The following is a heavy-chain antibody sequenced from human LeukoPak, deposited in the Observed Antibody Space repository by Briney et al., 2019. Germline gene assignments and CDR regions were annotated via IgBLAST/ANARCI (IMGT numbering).Heavy chain of an antibody. CDR1: GGSVSSGGYY. J-gene: IGHJ4*02. CDR2: IYYSGST. CDR3: ARASRLDSSGWYFDY. Sequence: PSETLSLTCTVSGGSVSSGGYYWSWIRQPPGKGLEWIGYIYYSGSTNYNPSLKSRVTISVDTSKNQFSLKLSSVTAADTAVYYCARASRLDSSGWYFDYWGQGTLVTVSS. D-gene: IGHD6-19*01. V-gene: IGHV4-61*08.